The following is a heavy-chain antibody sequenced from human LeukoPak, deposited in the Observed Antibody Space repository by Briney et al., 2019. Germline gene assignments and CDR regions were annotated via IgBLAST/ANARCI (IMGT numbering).Heavy chain of an antibody. D-gene: IGHD1-14*01. V-gene: IGHV3-74*01. Sequence: GRSLRLSCAASGFTFSSYAMHWVRQAPGKGLAWVSRIDNDGSDTIFADSVKGRFTLSRDNAKNTVYLQMNSLRAEDTAVYYCARGGFHHGFDIWGQGTMVTVS. CDR1: GFTFSSYA. CDR3: ARGGFHHGFDI. CDR2: IDNDGSDT. J-gene: IGHJ3*02.